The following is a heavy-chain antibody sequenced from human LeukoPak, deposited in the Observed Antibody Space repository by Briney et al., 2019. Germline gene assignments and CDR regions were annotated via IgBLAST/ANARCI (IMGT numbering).Heavy chain of an antibody. V-gene: IGHV3-66*01. CDR1: GFTVSSSY. CDR2: IYSGGST. CDR3: ARAYSERYGLGYYYMDV. J-gene: IGHJ6*03. Sequence: GGSLRLSCAGSGFTVSSSYMSWVRQSPGEGLEWVAVIYSGGSTYYVDSVKDRFTISRDNSKNTLYLQMNSLRAEDTAVYYCARAYSERYGLGYYYMDVWGKGTTVTISS. D-gene: IGHD1-26*01.